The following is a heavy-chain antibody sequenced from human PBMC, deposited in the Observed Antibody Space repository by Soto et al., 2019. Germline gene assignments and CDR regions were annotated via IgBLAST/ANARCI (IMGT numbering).Heavy chain of an antibody. CDR3: AHKGGGDRILDY. D-gene: IGHD3-16*01. CDR2: IYWDGYK. Sequence: QITLKESGPPLVKPTQTLTLTCAFSGFSLRTSGVGVGWIRQPPGKALEWLALIYWDGYKHYSPSLKSRLTITEDTSKTPVVLTMANMDPVDTAAYFCAHKGGGDRILDYWGQGTLVTVSS. J-gene: IGHJ4*02. CDR1: GFSLRTSGVG. V-gene: IGHV2-5*02.